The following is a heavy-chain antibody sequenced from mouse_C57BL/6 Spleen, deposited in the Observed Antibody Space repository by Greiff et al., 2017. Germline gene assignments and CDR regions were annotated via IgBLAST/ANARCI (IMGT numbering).Heavy chain of an antibody. J-gene: IGHJ2*01. CDR1: GFTFSDYG. CDR2: ISSGSSTI. Sequence: DVQLVESGGGLVKPGGSLKLSCAASGFTFSDYGMHWVRQAPEKGLEWVAYISSGSSTIYYADTVKGRFTISRDNAKNTLFLQMTSLRSEDTAMYYCARSDGYYDFDYWGQGTTLTVSS. CDR3: ARSDGYYDFDY. V-gene: IGHV5-17*01. D-gene: IGHD2-3*01.